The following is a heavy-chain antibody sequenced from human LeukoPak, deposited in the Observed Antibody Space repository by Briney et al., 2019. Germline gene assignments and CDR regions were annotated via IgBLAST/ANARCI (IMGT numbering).Heavy chain of an antibody. J-gene: IGHJ4*02. V-gene: IGHV3-7*01. D-gene: IGHD2-2*02. CDR3: ARADVLSVVVPAAIGGFDY. CDR2: IKQDGSEK. Sequence: GGSLRLSCAASGFTYSSYWMSWVRQGPGKGLEWVANIKQDGSEKYYVDSVKGRFTISRDNAKNSLYLQMNSLRAEDTAVYYCARADVLSVVVPAAIGGFDYWGQGTLVTVSS. CDR1: GFTYSSYW.